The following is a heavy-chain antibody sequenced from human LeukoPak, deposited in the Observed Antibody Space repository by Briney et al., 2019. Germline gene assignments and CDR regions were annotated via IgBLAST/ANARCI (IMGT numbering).Heavy chain of an antibody. D-gene: IGHD2-15*01. Sequence: PSETLSLTCAVYGGSFSGYYWSWIRQPPGKGLEWIGEINHSGSTNYNPSLKSRVTISVDTSKNQFSLKLSSVTAADTAVYYCASSVGYCSGGSCYRNPHYYFDYWGQGTLVTVSS. J-gene: IGHJ4*02. CDR3: ASSVGYCSGGSCYRNPHYYFDY. CDR2: INHSGST. V-gene: IGHV4-34*01. CDR1: GGSFSGYY.